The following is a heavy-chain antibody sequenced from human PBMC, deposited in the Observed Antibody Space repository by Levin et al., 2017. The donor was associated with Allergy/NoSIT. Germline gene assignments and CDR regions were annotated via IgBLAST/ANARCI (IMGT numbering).Heavy chain of an antibody. V-gene: IGHV3-48*02. CDR1: GFTFNIYS. CDR3: ARGFHLWFGESRTGALCV. J-gene: IGHJ3*01. D-gene: IGHD3-10*01. CDR2: ISKSSDII. Sequence: GESLKISCAASGFTFNIYSMNWVRQAPGKGLEWISYISKSSDIIYYADSVKGRFTVSRDNAKKSLYLQINSLRDDDTAVYYCARGFHLWFGESRTGALCVWGRGTMVTVSS.